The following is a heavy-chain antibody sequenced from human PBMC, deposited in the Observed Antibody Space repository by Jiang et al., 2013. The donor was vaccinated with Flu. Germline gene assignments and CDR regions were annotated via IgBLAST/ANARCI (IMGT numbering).Heavy chain of an antibody. CDR2: ISGSGGST. Sequence: SGFTFSSYAMSWVRQAPGKGLEWVSAISGSGGSTYYADSVKGRFTISRDNSKNTLYLQMNSLRAEDTAVYYCANAIVVVDAFDIWGQGTMVTVSS. J-gene: IGHJ3*02. V-gene: IGHV3-23*01. CDR1: GFTFSSYA. CDR3: ANAIVVVDAFDI. D-gene: IGHD3-22*01.